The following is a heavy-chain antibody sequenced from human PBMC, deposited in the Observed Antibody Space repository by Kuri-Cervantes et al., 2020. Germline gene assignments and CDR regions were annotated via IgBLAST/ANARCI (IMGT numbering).Heavy chain of an antibody. Sequence: ASVKVSCKTSGYTFTSYDITWVRQVTGQGLEWMGWMNPHSGNTGYVQKFQGRVTMSRDISMSTAYMELTSPRSEDTAVYYCARADNYDYVWGNTFGYWGQGTLVTVSS. CDR1: GYTFTSYD. J-gene: IGHJ4*02. V-gene: IGHV1-8*01. CDR3: ARADNYDYVWGNTFGY. D-gene: IGHD3-16*01. CDR2: MNPHSGNT.